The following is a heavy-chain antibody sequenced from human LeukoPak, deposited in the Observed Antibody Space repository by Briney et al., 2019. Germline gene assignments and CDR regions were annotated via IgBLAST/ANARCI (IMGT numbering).Heavy chain of an antibody. Sequence: SETLSLTCTVSGGSINSGGYYWSWIRQHPGKGLEWIRYFYYSGSTNYNPSLKSRVTMSVNTAKNQFSLKVSSVTAADTAVYYCARARGYCSGGRCYLVDYWGQGTLVTVSS. CDR2: FYYSGST. V-gene: IGHV4-31*03. CDR3: ARARGYCSGGRCYLVDY. J-gene: IGHJ4*02. CDR1: GGSINSGGYY. D-gene: IGHD2-15*01.